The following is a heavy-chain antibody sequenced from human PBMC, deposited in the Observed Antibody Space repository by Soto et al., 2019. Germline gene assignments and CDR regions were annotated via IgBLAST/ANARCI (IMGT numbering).Heavy chain of an antibody. Sequence: QITLKESGPPLVEPTQTLTLTCTFSGFSLSTTGVGVGWIRQPPGKALEWLASIYWDDDKRYSTSLRSRLTITKHTSNNLVVLMMTDMNPADTGTYYCAHTLYTRAYDKGCFDPWGQGTLVTVSS. V-gene: IGHV2-5*02. D-gene: IGHD3-22*01. CDR2: IYWDDDK. CDR1: GFSLSTTGVG. CDR3: AHTLYTRAYDKGCFDP. J-gene: IGHJ5*02.